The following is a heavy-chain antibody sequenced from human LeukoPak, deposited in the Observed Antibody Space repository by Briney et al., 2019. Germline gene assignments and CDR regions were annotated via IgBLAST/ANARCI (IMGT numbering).Heavy chain of an antibody. V-gene: IGHV4-61*02. CDR3: AREHVWGSYRSYNWFDT. Sequence: SETLSLTCSVAGGSISSGSYYWRWIRQPAGKGLEWIGRIYTSGSTNYNPSLKSRVTIPVDTSKNQFSLKLSSVTAADTAVYYCAREHVWGSYRSYNWFDTWGQGTLVTVSS. J-gene: IGHJ5*02. D-gene: IGHD3-16*02. CDR1: GGSISSGSYY. CDR2: IYTSGST.